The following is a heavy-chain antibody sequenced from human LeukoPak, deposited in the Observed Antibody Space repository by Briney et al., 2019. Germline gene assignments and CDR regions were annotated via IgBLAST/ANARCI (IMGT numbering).Heavy chain of an antibody. CDR1: GGSISSGGYY. V-gene: IGHV4-31*03. D-gene: IGHD3-10*01. J-gene: IGHJ6*02. CDR3: ARDRITMVRARSFYGMDV. Sequence: SETLSLTCTVSGGSISSGGYYWSWIRQHPGKGLEWIGYIHYSGSTYYNPSLKSRVTISVDTSKNQFSLKLGSVTAADTAVYYCARDRITMVRARSFYGMDVWGQGTTVTVSS. CDR2: IHYSGST.